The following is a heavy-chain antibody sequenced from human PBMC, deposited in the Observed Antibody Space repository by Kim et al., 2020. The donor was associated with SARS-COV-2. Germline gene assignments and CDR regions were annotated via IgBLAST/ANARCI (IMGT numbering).Heavy chain of an antibody. D-gene: IGHD3-16*01. V-gene: IGHV4-31*02. Sequence: YNPSLKSRVTISVDTSKNQFSLKLSSVTAADTAVYYCARALGGWSNWFDPWGQGTLVTVSS. CDR3: ARALGGWSNWFDP. J-gene: IGHJ5*02.